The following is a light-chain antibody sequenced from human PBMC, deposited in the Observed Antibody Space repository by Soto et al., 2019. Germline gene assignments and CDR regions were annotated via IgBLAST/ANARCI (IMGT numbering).Light chain of an antibody. CDR2: SNA. V-gene: IGLV1-44*01. CDR1: SSNIGSSS. CDR3: AAWDDSLMGV. Sequence: VLTQPPSVSGTPGQTVTISCSGSSSNIGSSSVKWYQQLPGAAPKVVIYSNALRPSGVPDRFSGYKSGTSAYLAISGLQPEDEADYYCAAWDDSLMGVFGAGTKVTVL. J-gene: IGLJ1*01.